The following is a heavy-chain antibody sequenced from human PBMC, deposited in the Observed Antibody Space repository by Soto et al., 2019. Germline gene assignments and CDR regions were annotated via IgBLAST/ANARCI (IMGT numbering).Heavy chain of an antibody. CDR3: VRDHHDFSSDYHYYHMDV. CDR2: SSTYNGNT. Sequence: GASVKVSCKASGYTFTSYGISWVRQAPGQGLEWMGWSSTYNGNTKYAKKFQGRVTMTTDTSTSTAYMELRSLRSDDTAVYYCVRDHHDFSSDYHYYHMDVWGKGTTVTVSS. CDR1: GYTFTSYG. J-gene: IGHJ6*03. D-gene: IGHD3-3*01. V-gene: IGHV1-18*01.